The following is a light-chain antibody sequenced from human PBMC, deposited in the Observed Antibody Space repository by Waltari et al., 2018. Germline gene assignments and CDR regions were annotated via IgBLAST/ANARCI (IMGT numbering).Light chain of an antibody. J-gene: IGKJ4*01. Sequence: EVVLTQSPATLSLSPGERATLSCRASQSVSRYLAWYQQKPGQAPRLLIYDASNRATGIPDRFSGSGSGTDFTLTISSLEPEDFAVYYCQQRSSWPGVTFGGGTKVEIK. CDR1: QSVSRY. CDR3: QQRSSWPGVT. CDR2: DAS. V-gene: IGKV3-11*01.